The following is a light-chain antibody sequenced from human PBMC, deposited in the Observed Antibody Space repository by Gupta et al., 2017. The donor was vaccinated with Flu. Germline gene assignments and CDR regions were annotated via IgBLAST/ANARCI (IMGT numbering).Light chain of an antibody. CDR2: RNT. CDR3: QSYDSTLSGWV. CDR1: SSNIGADYD. Sequence: QSVMTQPPSVSGAPGQRVTICCTGSSSNIGADYDVFWYHQFPGAAPKLLIYRNTNRPSGVPDRFSGSKSGTSASLAITGVQAEDEGDYYCQSYDSTLSGWVFGGGTKLTVL. J-gene: IGLJ3*02. V-gene: IGLV1-40*01.